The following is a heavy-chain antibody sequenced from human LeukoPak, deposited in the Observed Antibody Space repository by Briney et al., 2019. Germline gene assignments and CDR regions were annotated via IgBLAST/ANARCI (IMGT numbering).Heavy chain of an antibody. J-gene: IGHJ4*02. CDR2: ISSNGGST. CDR3: VKISSSWYFDY. D-gene: IGHD6-13*01. CDR1: GFTFSSYP. V-gene: IGHV3-64D*06. Sequence: GGSLRLSCAASGFTFSSYPMHWVRQAPGKGLEYVSAISSNGGSTYYADSVKGRVAISRDNSKNTLYLQMSSLRAEDTAVYYCVKISSSWYFDYWGQGTLVTVSS.